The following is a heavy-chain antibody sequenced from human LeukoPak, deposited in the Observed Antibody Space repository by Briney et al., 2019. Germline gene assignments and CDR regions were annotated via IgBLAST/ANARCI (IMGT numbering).Heavy chain of an antibody. CDR2: IYHSGST. J-gene: IGHJ4*02. Sequence: SETLSLTCTVSGYSISSGYYWGWIRQPPGKGLEWIGSIYHSGSTYYNPSLKSRVTISVDTSKNQFSLKLSSVTAADTTVYYCARVGGSYYDYFDYWGQGTLVTVSS. D-gene: IGHD1-26*01. CDR1: GYSISSGYY. V-gene: IGHV4-38-2*02. CDR3: ARVGGSYYDYFDY.